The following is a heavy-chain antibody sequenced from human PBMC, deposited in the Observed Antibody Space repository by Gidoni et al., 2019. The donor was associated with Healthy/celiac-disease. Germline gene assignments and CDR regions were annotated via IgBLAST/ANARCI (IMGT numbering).Heavy chain of an antibody. CDR2: ISSDGSNK. CDR3: ARDRGYSYGGYFDY. CDR1: GFTFSSYA. J-gene: IGHJ4*02. Sequence: SGFTFSSYAMHWVRQAPGQGLERVAVISSDGSNKYYADAVKGRFTISRDNSKNTLYLQMNSLRAEDTAVYYCARDRGYSYGGYFDYWGQGTLVTVSS. D-gene: IGHD5-18*01. V-gene: IGHV3-30-3*01.